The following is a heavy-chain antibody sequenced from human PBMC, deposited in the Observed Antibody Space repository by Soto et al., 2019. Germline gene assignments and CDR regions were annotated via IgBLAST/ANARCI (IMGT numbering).Heavy chain of an antibody. CDR2: ISYDGSNK. CDR3: ARWSQRYYGSGSYWDYYYYGMDV. V-gene: IGHV3-30*03. J-gene: IGHJ6*02. D-gene: IGHD3-10*01. Sequence: PGGSLRLSCAASGLTFSSYGMHWVRQAPGKGLEWVAFISYDGSNKYYADSVKGRFTISRDNSKNTLYLQMNSLRAEDTAVYYCARWSQRYYGSGSYWDYYYYGMDVWGQGTTVTVSS. CDR1: GLTFSSYG.